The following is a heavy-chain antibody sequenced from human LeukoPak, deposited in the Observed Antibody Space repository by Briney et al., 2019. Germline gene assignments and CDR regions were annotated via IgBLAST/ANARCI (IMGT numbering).Heavy chain of an antibody. CDR1: GGSISSGDYY. CDR2: IYYSGST. D-gene: IGHD6-13*01. Sequence: SETLSLTCTVSGGSISSGDYYWSWIRQPPGKGLEWIGYIYYSGSTYYNPSLKSRVTISVDTSKNQFSLKLSSVTAADTAVYYCARSIAAAGTLYYYYYMDVXXKGTTVTVSS. CDR3: ARSIAAAGTLYYYYYMDV. V-gene: IGHV4-30-4*02. J-gene: IGHJ6*03.